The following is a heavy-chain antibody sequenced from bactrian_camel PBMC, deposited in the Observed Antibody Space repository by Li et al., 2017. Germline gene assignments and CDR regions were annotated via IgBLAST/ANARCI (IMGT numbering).Heavy chain of an antibody. Sequence: QLVESGGGSVQAGGSLRLSCAASFYTVCMGWFRQAPGREREGVARIVDFRSTSYADPVTGRFTISRDRAKKTLTLEMTSLKPEDTAMYYCAARYGNGGTCRVMEITSGYLGQGTQVTVS. D-gene: IGHD1*01. CDR3: AARYGNGGTCRVMEITSGY. J-gene: IGHJ6*01. V-gene: IGHV3S55*01. CDR1: FYTVC. CDR2: IVDFRST.